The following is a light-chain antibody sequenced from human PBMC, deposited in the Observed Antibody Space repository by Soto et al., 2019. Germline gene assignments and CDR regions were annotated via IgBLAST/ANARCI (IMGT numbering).Light chain of an antibody. CDR2: EVS. Sequence: QSALTQPASVSGSPGQSITISCTGTSSDVGGYNYVSWYQLHPGKAPKLMVYEVSNRPSGVSNRFSGSKSGNTASLTISGLQAEDEADYYCSSYTSSTDYVLGNGTKVTVL. CDR1: SSDVGGYNY. CDR3: SSYTSSTDYV. V-gene: IGLV2-14*01. J-gene: IGLJ1*01.